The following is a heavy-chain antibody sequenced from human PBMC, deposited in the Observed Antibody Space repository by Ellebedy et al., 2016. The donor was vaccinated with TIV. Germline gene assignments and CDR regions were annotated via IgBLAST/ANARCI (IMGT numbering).Heavy chain of an antibody. Sequence: GGSLRLSXAASGFTFSSYGMHWVRQAPGKGLEWVAVISYDGSNKYYADSVKGRFTISRDNSKNTLYLQMNSLRAEDTAVYYCAKIVVVPAADADYWGQGTLVTVSS. J-gene: IGHJ4*02. V-gene: IGHV3-30*18. CDR1: GFTFSSYG. CDR3: AKIVVVPAADADY. D-gene: IGHD2-2*01. CDR2: ISYDGSNK.